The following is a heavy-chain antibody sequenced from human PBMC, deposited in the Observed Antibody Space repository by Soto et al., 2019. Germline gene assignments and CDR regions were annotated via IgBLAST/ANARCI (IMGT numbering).Heavy chain of an antibody. CDR2: MNPNSGNT. D-gene: IGHD2-8*01. Sequence: GAAVTVSGKASVYTFTIYDINWVRQATGQGLEWMGWMNPNSGNTGYAQKFQGRVTMTRNTSISTAYMELSSLRSEDTAVYYCARGRRVVWWFDPWGQGTLVTVSS. V-gene: IGHV1-8*01. CDR3: ARGRRVVWWFDP. CDR1: VYTFTIYD. J-gene: IGHJ5*02.